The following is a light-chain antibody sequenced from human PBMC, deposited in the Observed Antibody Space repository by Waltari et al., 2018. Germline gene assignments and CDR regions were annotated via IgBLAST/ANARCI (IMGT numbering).Light chain of an antibody. CDR2: VNSDGSH. V-gene: IGLV4-69*01. J-gene: IGLJ3*02. Sequence: QLVLTQSPSASASLGASVKLTCTLSSGHSSNVIAWLQQQQEKGPRYWMKVNSDGSHSKGDEIPDRFSGSSSGAERYLTISSLQSEDEADYYCQTGGHGTWVFGGGTKLTVL. CDR3: QTGGHGTWV. CDR1: SGHSSNV.